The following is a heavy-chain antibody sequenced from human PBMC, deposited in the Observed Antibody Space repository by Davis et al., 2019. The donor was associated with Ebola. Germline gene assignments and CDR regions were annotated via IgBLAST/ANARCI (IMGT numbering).Heavy chain of an antibody. D-gene: IGHD5-24*01. V-gene: IGHV1-69*02. CDR3: ARARDMATIGDYAMDV. CDR2: IIPMLGIA. Sequence: AASVKVSCKASGGTFSSYTFSWVRLAPGQGLEWMGRIIPMLGIANYAQKFQGRVTITADISTTAYMELSSLRSEDTAVYYCARARDMATIGDYAMDVWGQGTTVTVSS. J-gene: IGHJ6*02. CDR1: GGTFSSYT.